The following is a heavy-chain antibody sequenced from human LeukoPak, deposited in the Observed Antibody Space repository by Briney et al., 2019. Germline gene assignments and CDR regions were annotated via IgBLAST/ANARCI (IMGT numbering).Heavy chain of an antibody. CDR2: MNPNSGNT. Sequence: ASVKVSCKASGYIFTSYGISWVRQAPGQGLEWMGWMNPNSGNTGYAQKFQGRVTMTRNTSISTAYMELSSLRSEDTAVYYCARFYIVSYYYGMDVWGQGTTVTVSS. CDR3: ARFYIVSYYYGMDV. CDR1: GYIFTSYG. D-gene: IGHD5/OR15-5a*01. V-gene: IGHV1-8*02. J-gene: IGHJ6*02.